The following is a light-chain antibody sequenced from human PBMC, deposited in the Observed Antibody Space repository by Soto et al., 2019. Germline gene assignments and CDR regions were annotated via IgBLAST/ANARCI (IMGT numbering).Light chain of an antibody. V-gene: IGLV1-47*02. CDR2: NNN. CDR1: SSNIGDNY. CDR3: AAWDDSLSGWV. J-gene: IGLJ3*02. Sequence: QSMLTQPPSASGTPGQRVTISCSGSSSNIGDNYVFWYQQFPGAAPKPLIFNNNQRPSGVPDRFSGAKSGTSASLSISGLRSEDEADYHCAAWDDSLSGWVFGGGTKLTVL.